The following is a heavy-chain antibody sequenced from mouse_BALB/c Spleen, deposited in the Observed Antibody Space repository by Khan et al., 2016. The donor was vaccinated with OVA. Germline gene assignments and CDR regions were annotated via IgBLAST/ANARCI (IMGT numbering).Heavy chain of an antibody. D-gene: IGHD2-2*01. Sequence: EVQLQESGPGLVKPSQSLSLTCTVTGYSITSDYAWNWIRQFPGNKLEWMGYISYSGSTSYNPSLKSRISITRDTSKNQFFLQLNSVTTEDTATYYCARREGNGYDYWNFDVWGAGTTVTVSS. CDR2: ISYSGST. V-gene: IGHV3-2*02. J-gene: IGHJ1*01. CDR1: GYSITSDYA. CDR3: ARREGNGYDYWNFDV.